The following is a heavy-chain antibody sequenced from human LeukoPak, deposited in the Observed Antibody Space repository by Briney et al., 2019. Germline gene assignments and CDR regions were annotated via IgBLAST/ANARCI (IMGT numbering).Heavy chain of an antibody. V-gene: IGHV4-59*01. Sequence: SETLSLTCSVSGGSISSYYWSWIRQPPGKGLEWIGYIYYSGSTNYNPSHKSRVTISVDTSKNQFSLKLSSVTAADTAVYYCGTATPRSCYYYIQAVDIWGQGTMVTVSS. CDR2: IYYSGST. CDR3: GTATPRSCYYYIQAVDI. J-gene: IGHJ3*02. CDR1: GGSISSYY. D-gene: IGHD3-22*01.